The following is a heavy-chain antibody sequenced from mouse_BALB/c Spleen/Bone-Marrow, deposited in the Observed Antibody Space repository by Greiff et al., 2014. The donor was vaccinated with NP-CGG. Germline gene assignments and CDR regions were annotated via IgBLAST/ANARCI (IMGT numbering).Heavy chain of an antibody. V-gene: IGHV4-1*02. CDR1: GLDFSRYW. CDR2: INPDSSTI. CDR3: ARPDYYGYLNY. Sequence: DVQLQESGGGLVLPGGSLKLSCAASGLDFSRYWMSWVRQAPGKGLEWIGEINPDSSTINYTPSLKDKFIISRDNAKNTLYLRLNKVRSEDTALYFCARPDYYGYLNYWGQGTTLTVSS. D-gene: IGHD1-1*01. J-gene: IGHJ2*01.